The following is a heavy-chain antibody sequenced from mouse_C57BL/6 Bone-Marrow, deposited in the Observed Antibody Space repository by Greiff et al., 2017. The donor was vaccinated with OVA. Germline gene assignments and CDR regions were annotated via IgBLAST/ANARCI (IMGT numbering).Heavy chain of an antibody. V-gene: IGHV5-12*01. D-gene: IGHD2-1*01. CDR2: LSNGGGST. Sequence: DVMLVESGGGLVQPGGSLKLSCAASGFTFSDYYMYWVRQTPEKRLEWVAYLSNGGGSTYYPDTVKGRFTISRDNAKNTLYLQMSRLKSEDTAMYYCARRGKHWYFDVWGTGTTVTVSS. CDR3: ARRGKHWYFDV. CDR1: GFTFSDYY. J-gene: IGHJ1*03.